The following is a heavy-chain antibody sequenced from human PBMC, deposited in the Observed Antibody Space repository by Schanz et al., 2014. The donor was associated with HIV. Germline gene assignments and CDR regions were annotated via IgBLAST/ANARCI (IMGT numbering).Heavy chain of an antibody. CDR3: ARVANWDYYGMDV. D-gene: IGHD3-16*01. CDR2: ISGGGGKT. V-gene: IGHV3-23*01. Sequence: EVQLLESGGGLVQPGGSLRLSCAASGFLFSSYGMSWVRQAPGKGLEWVSIISGGGGKTYYADSVKGRFTISRDNSKNTLFLQMNSLRGEDTAVYYCARVANWDYYGMDVWGRGTTVTVSS. CDR1: GFLFSSYG. J-gene: IGHJ6*02.